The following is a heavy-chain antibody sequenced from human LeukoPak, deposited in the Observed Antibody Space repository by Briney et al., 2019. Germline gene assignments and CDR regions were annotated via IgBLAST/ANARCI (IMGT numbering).Heavy chain of an antibody. CDR1: GGSISSYW. V-gene: IGHV4-4*07. Sequence: SETLSLTCTVSGGSISSYWWSWIRQPAGKGLEWIGRIYSSGSSNYNFALESRVTISVDKLKNQFSLKLSSVTAADTAVYYCARDSADILTGFFEQWGQGILVTVSS. D-gene: IGHD3-9*01. CDR3: ARDSADILTGFFEQ. J-gene: IGHJ4*02. CDR2: IYSSGSS.